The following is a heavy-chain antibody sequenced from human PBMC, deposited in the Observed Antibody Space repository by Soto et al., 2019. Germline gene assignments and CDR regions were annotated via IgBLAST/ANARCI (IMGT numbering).Heavy chain of an antibody. Sequence: GGSLRLSCAASGFTFSSYGMHWVRQAPGKGLEWVAVIWYNGSDKKYADSVKGRFTVSRDNSEKTLYLQMNSLRAEDTAVYYCAKDYGDWTGLYYYGLDVWGQGTTVTVSS. CDR2: IWYNGSDK. D-gene: IGHD4-17*01. CDR3: AKDYGDWTGLYYYGLDV. J-gene: IGHJ6*02. V-gene: IGHV3-33*06. CDR1: GFTFSSYG.